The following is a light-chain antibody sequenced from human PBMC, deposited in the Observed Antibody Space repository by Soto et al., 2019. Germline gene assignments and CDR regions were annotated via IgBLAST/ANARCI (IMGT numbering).Light chain of an antibody. CDR2: DAS. CDR1: QDISNY. V-gene: IGKV1-33*01. CDR3: QQYYNLPIA. Sequence: DIQMTQSPSSLSASVGDRVTITCQASQDISNYLNWYQQKPGKAPQLLIYDASNLQTGVPSRFRGSGSGTDFSFTISSLQPEDFATYYCQQYYNLPIAFGQGTRLEIK. J-gene: IGKJ5*01.